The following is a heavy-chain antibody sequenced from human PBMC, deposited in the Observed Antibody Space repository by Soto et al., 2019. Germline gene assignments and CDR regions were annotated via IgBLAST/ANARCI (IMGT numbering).Heavy chain of an antibody. CDR2: ISSSSSYI. V-gene: IGHV3-21*01. CDR3: ARDGYYGSGSLGP. J-gene: IGHJ5*02. CDR1: GFTFSSYS. D-gene: IGHD3-10*01. Sequence: EVQLVESGGGLVKPGGSLRLSCAASGFTFSSYSMNWVRQAPGKGLEWVSSISSSSSYIYYADSVKGRFTISRDNSKNSLYLQMNSLRAEDTAVYYCARDGYYGSGSLGPWGQGTLVTVSS.